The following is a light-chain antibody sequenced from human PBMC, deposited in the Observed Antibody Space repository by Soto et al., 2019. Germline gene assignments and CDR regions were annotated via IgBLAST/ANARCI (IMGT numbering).Light chain of an antibody. CDR3: QQYNNWPPIT. V-gene: IGKV3-15*01. Sequence: EILMTQSPATLSVSPGERATLSCRASQSVSSKLAWYQQKPGQAPRLLIYGASTRATGIPARFSGSGSGTEFTPTISSLQSEDFAAHYCQQYNNWPPITFGQGTRLEIK. CDR1: QSVSSK. CDR2: GAS. J-gene: IGKJ5*01.